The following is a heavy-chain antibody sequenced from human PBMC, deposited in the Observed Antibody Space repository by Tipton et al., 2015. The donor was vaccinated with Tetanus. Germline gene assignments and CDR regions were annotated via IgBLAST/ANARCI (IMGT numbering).Heavy chain of an antibody. J-gene: IGHJ4*02. Sequence: TLSLTCTVSGGSVSSYYWTWFRQPPGKRLEWIGFVSSSGNSNYSPSLTGRVSMSLDTSKNQFSLKLTSVTAADTAVYYCARANYDFPKKGPFDSWGQGTLVIVSS. D-gene: IGHD3-3*01. CDR2: VSSSGNS. V-gene: IGHV4-59*02. CDR3: ARANYDFPKKGPFDS. CDR1: GGSVSSYY.